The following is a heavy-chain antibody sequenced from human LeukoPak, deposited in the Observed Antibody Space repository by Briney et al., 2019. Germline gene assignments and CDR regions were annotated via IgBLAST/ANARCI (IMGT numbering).Heavy chain of an antibody. V-gene: IGHV1-69*13. J-gene: IGHJ6*02. CDR3: AIKTTVTTLGAYYYYGMDV. D-gene: IGHD4-17*01. CDR2: IIPIFGTA. Sequence: SVKVSCNASGGTFSSYAISWVRQAPGQGLEWMGGIIPIFGTANYAQKFQGRVTITADESTSTAYMELSSLRSEDTAVYYCAIKTTVTTLGAYYYYGMDVWGQGTTVTVSS. CDR1: GGTFSSYA.